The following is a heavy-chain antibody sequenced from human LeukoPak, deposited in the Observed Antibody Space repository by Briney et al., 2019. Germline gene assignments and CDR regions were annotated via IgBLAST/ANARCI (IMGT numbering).Heavy chain of an antibody. J-gene: IGHJ4*02. Sequence: GGSLRLSCAASGFTFSSYAMSWVRQAPGKGLEWVSAISGSGGSTYYADSVKGRFTISRDNSKNTPYLQMNSLRAEDTAVYYCAKDIRNPYYGDYEDYWGQGTLVTVSS. V-gene: IGHV3-23*01. CDR3: AKDIRNPYYGDYEDY. CDR2: ISGSGGST. D-gene: IGHD4-17*01. CDR1: GFTFSSYA.